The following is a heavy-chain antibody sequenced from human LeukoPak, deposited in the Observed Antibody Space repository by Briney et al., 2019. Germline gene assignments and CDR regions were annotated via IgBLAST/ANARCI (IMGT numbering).Heavy chain of an antibody. D-gene: IGHD6-13*01. CDR1: GGSISSYY. CDR3: ARAGGGSSWYYYYYGMDV. Sequence: PSETLSLTCTVSGGSISSYYWSWIRQPPGKGLEWIGYIYYSGSTNYNPSLKSRVTISVDTSKNQFSLKLSSVTAADTAVYYCARAGGGSSWYYYYYGMDVWGQGTTVTVSS. V-gene: IGHV4-59*01. CDR2: IYYSGST. J-gene: IGHJ6*02.